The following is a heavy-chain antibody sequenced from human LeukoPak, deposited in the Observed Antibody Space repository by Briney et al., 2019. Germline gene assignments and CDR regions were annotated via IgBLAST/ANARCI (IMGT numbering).Heavy chain of an antibody. Sequence: PGGSLRLSCVTSGLTFTNHGFHWLRQAAGKGLEWVAFVRNDGFDTYHSNSVKGRFTISRDNAKNSLYLQMSSLRAEDTAVYYCARGRGWYQPDYWGQGTLVTVSS. D-gene: IGHD6-19*01. CDR1: GLTFTNHG. J-gene: IGHJ4*02. CDR2: VRNDGFDT. CDR3: ARGRGWYQPDY. V-gene: IGHV3-30*02.